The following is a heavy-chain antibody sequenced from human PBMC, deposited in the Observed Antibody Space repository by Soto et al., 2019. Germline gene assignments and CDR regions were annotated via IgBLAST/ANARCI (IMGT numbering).Heavy chain of an antibody. D-gene: IGHD3-22*01. J-gene: IGHJ6*02. V-gene: IGHV3-30*18. Sequence: RSLRLSCAASGFTFSSYGMHWVRQAPGKGLEWVAVISYDGSNKYYADSVKGRFTISRDNSKNTLYLQMNSLRAEDTAVYYCAKDPFNYYDSSGSPYYYGMDVWGQGTTVTVS. CDR2: ISYDGSNK. CDR3: AKDPFNYYDSSGSPYYYGMDV. CDR1: GFTFSSYG.